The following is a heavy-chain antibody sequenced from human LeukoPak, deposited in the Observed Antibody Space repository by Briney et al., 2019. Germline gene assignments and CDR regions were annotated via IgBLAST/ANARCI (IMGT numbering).Heavy chain of an antibody. Sequence: SETLSLTCSVSGGSINTRNYYWSWVRQPPGKELEWIGHIYFGGSTFYNPSLKSRLTMSIDTSKDQFSLNINSVAAADTAVYYCARLPVYFGKGYFDSRGRGTLVTVSS. V-gene: IGHV4-39*01. CDR1: GGSINTRNYY. D-gene: IGHD1-14*01. J-gene: IGHJ4*02. CDR3: ARLPVYFGKGYFDS. CDR2: IYFGGST.